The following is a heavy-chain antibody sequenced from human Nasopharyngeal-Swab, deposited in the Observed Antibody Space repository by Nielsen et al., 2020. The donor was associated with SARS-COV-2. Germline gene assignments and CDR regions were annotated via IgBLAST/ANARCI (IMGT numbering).Heavy chain of an antibody. V-gene: IGHV3-11*03. CDR1: GFTFSDYY. J-gene: IGHJ6*02. CDR3: ARGGYSYGYHGMDV. D-gene: IGHD5-18*01. CDR2: ISSSSSYT. Sequence: GESLKISYAASGFTFSDYYMSWIRQAPGKGLEWVSYISSSSSYTNYADSVKGRFTISRDNAKNSLYLQMNSLRAEDTAVYYCARGGYSYGYHGMDVWGQGTTVTVSS.